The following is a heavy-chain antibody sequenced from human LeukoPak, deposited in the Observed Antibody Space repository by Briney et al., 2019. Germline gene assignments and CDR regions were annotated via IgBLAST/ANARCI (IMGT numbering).Heavy chain of an antibody. V-gene: IGHV4-59*01. J-gene: IGHJ3*02. CDR1: GGSFNSFY. CDR3: ARNSNFVGATNNDAFDI. D-gene: IGHD1-26*01. CDR2: TFYTGTT. Sequence: PSETLSLTCTISGGSFNSFYWSWIRQPPGKGLEWIAYTFYTGTTNYNPSLKSRVSISVDTSKNRFSLKLTSVTAADTAMHYCARNSNFVGATNNDAFDIWGQGTFLTVSS.